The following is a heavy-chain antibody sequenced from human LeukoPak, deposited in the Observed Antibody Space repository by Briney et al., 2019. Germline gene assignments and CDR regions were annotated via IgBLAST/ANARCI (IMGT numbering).Heavy chain of an antibody. CDR2: IYYSGST. CDR3: ARYSYGSYYYYYYGMDV. CDR1: GGSISSYY. D-gene: IGHD5-18*01. J-gene: IGHJ6*02. Sequence: PSETLSLTCTVSGGSISSYYWSWTRQPPGKGLEWIGYIYYSGSTNYNPSLKSRVTISVDTSKNQFSLKLSSVTAADTAVYYCARYSYGSYYYYYYGMDVWGQGTTVTVSS. V-gene: IGHV4-59*01.